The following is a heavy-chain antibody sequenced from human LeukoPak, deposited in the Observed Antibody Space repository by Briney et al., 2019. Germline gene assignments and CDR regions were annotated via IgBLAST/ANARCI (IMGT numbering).Heavy chain of an antibody. V-gene: IGHV4-30-2*01. J-gene: IGHJ6*02. D-gene: IGHD2-2*01. CDR1: GGSISSGGYS. CDR3: ARVRCSSTSCYPYYYYGMDV. Sequence: PSQTLSLTCAVSGGSISSGGYSWSWIRQPAGKGLEWIGYIYHSGSTYYNPSLKSRVTISVDRSKNQFSLKLSSVTAADTAVYYCARVRCSSTSCYPYYYYGMDVWGQGTTVTVSS. CDR2: IYHSGST.